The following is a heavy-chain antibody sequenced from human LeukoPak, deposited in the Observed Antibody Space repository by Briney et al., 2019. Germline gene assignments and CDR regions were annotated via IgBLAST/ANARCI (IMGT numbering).Heavy chain of an antibody. CDR1: EFTFSDYW. CDR2: IKPDGSEK. J-gene: IGHJ2*01. V-gene: IGHV3-7*03. D-gene: IGHD2-21*01. Sequence: PGRSLRLSCAASEFTFSDYWVSWVRQAPGKGLQWVANIKPDGSEKYYVDSVKGRFTISRDNAKNSLYLQINSLRAEDTAVYYCTTGELYCGGDCYSPPSGPYWYFDLWGRGTLVTVSS. CDR3: TTGELYCGGDCYSPPSGPYWYFDL.